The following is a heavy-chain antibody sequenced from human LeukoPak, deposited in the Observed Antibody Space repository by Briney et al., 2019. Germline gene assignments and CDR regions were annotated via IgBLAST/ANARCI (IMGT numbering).Heavy chain of an antibody. CDR1: GGSFSGYY. CDR2: INHSGST. V-gene: IGHV4-34*01. D-gene: IGHD6-6*01. Sequence: PSETLSLTCAVYGGSFSGYYWSWIRQPPGKGLEWIGEINHSGSTNYNPSLKSRVTISVNTSKNQFSLKLSSVTAADTAVYYCARGVAARPHYYYYYMDVWGKGTTVTVSS. J-gene: IGHJ6*03. CDR3: ARGVAARPHYYYYYMDV.